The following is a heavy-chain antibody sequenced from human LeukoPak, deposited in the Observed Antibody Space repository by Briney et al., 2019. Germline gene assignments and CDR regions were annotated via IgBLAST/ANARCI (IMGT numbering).Heavy chain of an antibody. D-gene: IGHD3-10*01. CDR2: IYYSGST. J-gene: IGHJ5*02. CDR3: ARGFDWFDP. Sequence: KPSETLSLTCTVSGGSIFSYYWSWIRQPPGKGLEWIGYIYYSGSTNYNPSLKSRVTISVDTSKNQFSLKLSSVTAADTAVYYCARGFDWFDPWGQGTLVTVSS. CDR1: GGSIFSYY. V-gene: IGHV4-59*01.